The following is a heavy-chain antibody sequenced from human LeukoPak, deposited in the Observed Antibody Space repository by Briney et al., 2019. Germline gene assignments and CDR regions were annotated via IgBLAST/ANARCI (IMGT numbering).Heavy chain of an antibody. J-gene: IGHJ4*02. CDR1: GFTFSSYW. Sequence: GGSLRLSCAASGFTFSSYWMSWVRQAPGKGLEWVANIKQEGSEKYYVDSVKGRFTISRDNAKNSLYLQMNSLRAEDTAVYYCARPLHYDILTVDYWGQGTLVTVSS. CDR3: ARPLHYDILTVDY. CDR2: IKQEGSEK. D-gene: IGHD3-9*01. V-gene: IGHV3-7*01.